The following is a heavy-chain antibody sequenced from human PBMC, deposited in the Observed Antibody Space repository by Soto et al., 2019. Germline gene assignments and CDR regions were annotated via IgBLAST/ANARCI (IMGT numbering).Heavy chain of an antibody. CDR2: ISGSGTIT. Sequence: EVQLLESGGGLVQPGGSLRLSCAASGFPFSSRAMIWVRQAPGKGLEWVSAISGSGTITYYADSVKGRFTISRDTSKNTIYLQMNSLRADDTAVYYCAEWARYCSGADCRAWGQGTLVTVS. D-gene: IGHD2-15*01. CDR1: GFPFSSRA. V-gene: IGHV3-23*01. J-gene: IGHJ5*02. CDR3: AEWARYCSGADCRA.